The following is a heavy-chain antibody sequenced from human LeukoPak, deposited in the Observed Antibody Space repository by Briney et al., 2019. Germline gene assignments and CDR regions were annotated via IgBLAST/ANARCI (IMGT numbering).Heavy chain of an antibody. CDR3: AELGITMIGGV. J-gene: IGHJ6*04. Sequence: GGSLRLSCAASGFTFSGYWMHWVRQAPGKGLEWVANIKQDGSVKQYVDSVKGRFTISRDNAKNSLYLQMDSLRAEDTAVYYCAELGITMIGGVWGKGTTVTIPS. CDR1: GFTFSGYW. V-gene: IGHV3-7*01. D-gene: IGHD3-10*02. CDR2: IKQDGSVK.